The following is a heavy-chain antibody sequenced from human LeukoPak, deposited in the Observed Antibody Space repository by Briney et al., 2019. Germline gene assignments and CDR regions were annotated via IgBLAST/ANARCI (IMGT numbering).Heavy chain of an antibody. J-gene: IGHJ3*02. CDR2: IYYSGST. CDR1: GGSISSGGYY. D-gene: IGHD4-23*01. V-gene: IGHV4-31*03. Sequence: SETLSLTCTVSGGSISSGGYYWSWIRQRPGKGLEWIGYIYYSGSTYYNPSLKSRVTISVDTSKNQFSLKLSSVTAADTAVYYSARDRDYGGNHRWAFDIWGQGTMVTVSS. CDR3: ARDRDYGGNHRWAFDI.